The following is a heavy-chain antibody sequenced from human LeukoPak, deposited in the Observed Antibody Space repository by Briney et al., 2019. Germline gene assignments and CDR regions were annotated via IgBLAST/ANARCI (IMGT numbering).Heavy chain of an antibody. V-gene: IGHV3-15*01. CDR2: IKSKSDGGAT. CDR3: TTAGHH. CDR1: GLTFSNAW. J-gene: IGHJ4*02. D-gene: IGHD7-27*01. Sequence: GGSLRLSCAASGLTFSNAWMSWVRQAPGEGLEWVGRIKSKSDGGATDYAAPVIGRFTISRDDSKNTVYLQMNSLETEDTAVYYCTTAGHHWGQGTLVIVSS.